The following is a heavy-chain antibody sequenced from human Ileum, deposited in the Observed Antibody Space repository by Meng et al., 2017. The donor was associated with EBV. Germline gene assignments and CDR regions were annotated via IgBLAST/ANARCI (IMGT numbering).Heavy chain of an antibody. V-gene: IGHV6-1*01. J-gene: IGHJ5*02. CDR2: TYRRSRWYY. CDR1: GDSVSSDKTA. Sequence: LRQTRPRLFQPSPRLSLLCVISGDSVSSDKTAWNWIRQSPSRGLEWLGRTYRRSRWYYDYALSVKSRINISPDTSKNQVSLQLNSVTDEDTGIYYCATSRIAKFDRWGQGTLVTVSS. CDR3: ATSRIAKFDR.